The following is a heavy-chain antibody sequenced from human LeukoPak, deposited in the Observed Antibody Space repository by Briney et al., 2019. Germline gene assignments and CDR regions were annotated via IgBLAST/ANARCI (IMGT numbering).Heavy chain of an antibody. D-gene: IGHD6-19*01. Sequence: GGSLRLSCAASGFTFSTYAMNWVRQAPGKGLEWVSYISSSSSTIFYADSVKGRFTISRDNAKNSLYLQMNSLRAEDTAVYYWARVRGYSSGCFDYWGQGTLVTVSS. V-gene: IGHV3-48*04. CDR2: ISSSSSTI. J-gene: IGHJ4*02. CDR1: GFTFSTYA. CDR3: ARVRGYSSGCFDY.